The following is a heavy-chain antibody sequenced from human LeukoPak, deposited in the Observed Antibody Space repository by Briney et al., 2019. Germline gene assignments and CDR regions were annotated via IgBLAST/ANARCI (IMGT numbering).Heavy chain of an antibody. CDR2: IYYSGST. Sequence: SETLSLTCTVSGGSISSGGYYWSWIRQHPGKGLEWIGYIYYSGSTYYNPSLKSRVTISVDTSKNQFSLKLSSVTAADTAVYYCARGRDYYDSSGYSDRYWFDPWGQGTLVTVSS. CDR3: ARGRDYYDSSGYSDRYWFDP. V-gene: IGHV4-31*03. J-gene: IGHJ5*02. D-gene: IGHD3-22*01. CDR1: GGSISSGGYY.